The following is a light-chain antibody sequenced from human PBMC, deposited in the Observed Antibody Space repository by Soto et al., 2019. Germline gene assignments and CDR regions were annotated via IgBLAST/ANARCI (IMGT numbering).Light chain of an antibody. CDR2: NNL. CDR3: QSYDSSLSGWV. J-gene: IGLJ3*02. CDR1: SSNFGAGYE. V-gene: IGLV1-40*01. Sequence: QSVLTQPPSVSGAPGQRVTISCTGSSSNFGAGYEVHWYKQLPGTAPTLVIFNNLNRPSGVPERFSGSKSGTSASLVISGLQAEDEADYYCQSYDSSLSGWVFGGGTKLTVL.